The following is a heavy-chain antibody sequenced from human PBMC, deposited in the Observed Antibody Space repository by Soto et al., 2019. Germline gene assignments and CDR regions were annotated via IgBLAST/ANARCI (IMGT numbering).Heavy chain of an antibody. CDR3: ASATYYYDSSGYYPHYYYGMDV. V-gene: IGHV4-31*03. CDR1: GGSISSGGYY. Sequence: QVQLQESGPGLVKPSQTLSLTCTVSGGSISSGGYYWSWIRQHPGKGLEWIGYIYYSGSTYYNPSLKSRVTISVDTSKNQFSLKLSSVTAADTVFYYCASATYYYDSSGYYPHYYYGMDVWGQGTTVTVSS. CDR2: IYYSGST. D-gene: IGHD3-22*01. J-gene: IGHJ6*02.